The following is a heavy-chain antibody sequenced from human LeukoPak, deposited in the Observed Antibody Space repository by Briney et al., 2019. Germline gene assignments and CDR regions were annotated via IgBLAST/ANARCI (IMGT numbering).Heavy chain of an antibody. CDR1: GFTFSSYA. CDR2: ISGSGGST. V-gene: IGHV3-23*01. J-gene: IGHJ4*02. Sequence: PGGSLRLSCAASGFTFSSYAMSWVRQAPGKGLEWVSAISGSGGSTYYADSVKGRFTISRDNAKNSLYLQMNSLRAEDTAVYYCARAGYGSGSYSPFDYWGQGTLVTVSS. D-gene: IGHD3-10*01. CDR3: ARAGYGSGSYSPFDY.